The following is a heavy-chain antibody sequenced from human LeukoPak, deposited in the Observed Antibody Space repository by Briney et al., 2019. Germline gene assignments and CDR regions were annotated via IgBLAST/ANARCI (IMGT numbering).Heavy chain of an antibody. V-gene: IGHV3-66*01. J-gene: IGHJ6*02. CDR2: IYSGGST. CDR3: ARVGVYYYGMDV. CDR1: GFTVSSNY. Sequence: GGSLRLSCAASGFTVSSNYMSWVRQAPGKGLEWVSDIYSGGSTYYADSVKGRFTISRDNSKNTLYLQMNSLRAEDTAVYYCARVGVYYYGMDVWGQGTTVTVSS.